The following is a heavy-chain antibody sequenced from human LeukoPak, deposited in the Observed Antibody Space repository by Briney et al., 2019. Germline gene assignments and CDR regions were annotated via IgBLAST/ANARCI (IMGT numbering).Heavy chain of an antibody. J-gene: IGHJ5*02. Sequence: ASVKVSCKASGGTFSSYAISWVRQAPGQGLEWIGRIIPIFGIANYAQKFQGRVTITADKSTSTAYMELSSLRSEDTAVYYCARDKGPRELLAWFDPWGQGTLVTVSS. CDR1: GGTFSSYA. CDR2: IIPIFGIA. CDR3: ARDKGPRELLAWFDP. D-gene: IGHD3-10*01. V-gene: IGHV1-69*04.